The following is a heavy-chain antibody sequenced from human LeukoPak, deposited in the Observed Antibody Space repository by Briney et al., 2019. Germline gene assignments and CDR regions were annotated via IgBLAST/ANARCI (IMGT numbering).Heavy chain of an antibody. J-gene: IGHJ4*02. D-gene: IGHD2-2*02. V-gene: IGHV3-23*01. CDR2: ICSSDNSR. CDR1: GFTFSSYA. Sequence: GGSLRLSCVASGFTFSSYAMSWVRQAPGKGLEWVSGICSSDNSRYYADSVKGRFTISRDNSKNTLYLQMKSLRADDTAVYYCAKQATTSCYTGSDYWGQGTLVTVSS. CDR3: AKQATTSCYTGSDY.